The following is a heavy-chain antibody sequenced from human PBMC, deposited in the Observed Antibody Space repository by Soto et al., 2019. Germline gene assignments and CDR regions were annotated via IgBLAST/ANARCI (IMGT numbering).Heavy chain of an antibody. J-gene: IGHJ4*02. Sequence: QVQLVESGGGVVQPGRSLRLSCAASGFTFSSYGMHWVRQAPGKGLEWVAVIWYDGSNKYYADYVKGRFNISRDNSKNALDLQMNSQRAEDKAVYYCARPMNGIAGYVDYWGQATLVTVSS. CDR1: GFTFSSYG. V-gene: IGHV3-33*01. D-gene: IGHD6-13*01. CDR2: IWYDGSNK. CDR3: ARPMNGIAGYVDY.